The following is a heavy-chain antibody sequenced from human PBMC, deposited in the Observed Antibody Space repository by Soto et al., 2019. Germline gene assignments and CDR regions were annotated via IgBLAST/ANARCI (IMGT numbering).Heavy chain of an antibody. Sequence: PGGSLRLSCAASGFTVSNNYMTWVRQAPGRGLEWISIIYARGDTYYAESVKGRFTISRDNSDNTVYLQMNSLRAEDTAMYYCARERDTTGYILRYWGQGTLVTVSS. CDR2: IYARGDT. D-gene: IGHD3-9*01. V-gene: IGHV3-53*01. CDR3: ARERDTTGYILRY. CDR1: GFTVSNNY. J-gene: IGHJ4*02.